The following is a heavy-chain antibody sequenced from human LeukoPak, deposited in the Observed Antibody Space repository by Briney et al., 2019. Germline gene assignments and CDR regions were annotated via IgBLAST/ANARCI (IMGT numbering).Heavy chain of an antibody. Sequence: PGGSLRLSCAASGFTFSSYAMSWVRQAPGKVLECVSAISGSGGSTYYADSVKGRFTISRDNSKNTLYLQMNSLRAEDTAVYYCAKDSAISSSWYHGWFDPWGQGTLITVSS. J-gene: IGHJ5*02. CDR1: GFTFSSYA. CDR3: AKDSAISSSWYHGWFDP. D-gene: IGHD6-13*01. V-gene: IGHV3-23*01. CDR2: ISGSGGST.